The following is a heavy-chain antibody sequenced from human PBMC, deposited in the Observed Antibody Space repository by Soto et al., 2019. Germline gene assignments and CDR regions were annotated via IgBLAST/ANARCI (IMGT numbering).Heavy chain of an antibody. CDR3: TREAIVVIPAAQPSHFDS. Sequence: QVQLVQSGAEVKKPGASVKVSCKGLGYNFIKYGINWVRQAPGQGLEWMGWISPYSGYTHSAQKFQGRLTLTPDTAATTAYMELRSLRSAYTALYDCTREAIVVIPAAQPSHFDSWGQGPLVTVSS. CDR2: ISPYSGYT. J-gene: IGHJ4*02. CDR1: GYNFIKYG. D-gene: IGHD2-2*01. V-gene: IGHV1-18*01.